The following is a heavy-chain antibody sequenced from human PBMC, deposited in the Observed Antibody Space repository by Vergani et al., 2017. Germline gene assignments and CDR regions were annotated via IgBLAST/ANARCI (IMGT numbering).Heavy chain of an antibody. CDR3: ARCHSGTIAAAGFDY. V-gene: IGHV4-61*01. J-gene: IGHJ4*02. D-gene: IGHD6-13*01. CDR1: GGSVSSGSYY. Sequence: QVQLQESGPGLVKPSETLSLTCTVSGGSVSSGSYYWSWIRQPPGKGLEWIGYIYYSGSTNYNPSLKSRVTISVDTSKNQFSLKLSSVTAADTAVYYCARCHSGTIAAAGFDYWGQGTLVTVSS. CDR2: IYYSGST.